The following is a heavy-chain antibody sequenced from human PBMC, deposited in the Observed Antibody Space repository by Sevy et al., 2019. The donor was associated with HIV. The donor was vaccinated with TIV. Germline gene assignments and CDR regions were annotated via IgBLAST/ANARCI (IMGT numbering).Heavy chain of an antibody. CDR2: ISRSGITK. D-gene: IGHD5-18*01. J-gene: IGHJ4*02. CDR1: GFRFSDYY. CDR3: ARGMGWIQTWLPDY. V-gene: IGHV3-11*01. Sequence: GGSLRLSCEASGFRFSDYYMSWIRVAPGRGLECVSYISRSGITKYYADSVKGRFTISRDFAKNSLSLKMNSLKADDTAVYFCARGMGWIQTWLPDYWGQGTLVTVSS.